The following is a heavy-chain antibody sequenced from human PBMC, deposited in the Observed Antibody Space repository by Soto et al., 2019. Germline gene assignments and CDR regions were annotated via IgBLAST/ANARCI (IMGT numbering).Heavy chain of an antibody. D-gene: IGHD6-13*01. CDR2: IYPGDSDT. CDR1: GYSFTSYW. Sequence: PGESLKISCKGSGYSFTSYWIGWVRQMPGKGLEWMGIIYPGDSDTRYSPSFQGQVTISADKSISTAYLQWSSLKASDTAMYYCARLWGSSSWSYYYCYGMDVWGQGTTVTVSS. V-gene: IGHV5-51*01. CDR3: ARLWGSSSWSYYYCYGMDV. J-gene: IGHJ6*02.